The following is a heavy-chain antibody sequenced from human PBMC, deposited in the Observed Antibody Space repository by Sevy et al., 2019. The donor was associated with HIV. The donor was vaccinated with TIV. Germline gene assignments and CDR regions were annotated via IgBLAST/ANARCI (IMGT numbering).Heavy chain of an antibody. Sequence: SETLSLTCTVSGGSVSSGNSYWSWIRQPPGKGLEWIGYISYIGSTNYNPSLKSRVTISVDTSKNQLSLRLSSLTATDTAIYYCVRDRIAAAGGYFDYWGQGTLVTVSS. CDR3: VRDRIAAAGGYFDY. V-gene: IGHV4-61*01. D-gene: IGHD6-13*01. CDR1: GGSVSSGNSY. CDR2: ISYIGST. J-gene: IGHJ4*02.